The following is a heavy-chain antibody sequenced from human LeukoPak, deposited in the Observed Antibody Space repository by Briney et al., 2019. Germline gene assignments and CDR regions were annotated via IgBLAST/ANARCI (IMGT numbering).Heavy chain of an antibody. D-gene: IGHD4-17*01. CDR1: GYTFTDYY. J-gene: IGHJ4*02. V-gene: IGHV1-2*02. CDR3: AVIPRYDYGDYFDY. CDR2: INPNTGGT. Sequence: ASVKVSCKASGYTFTDYYMHWVRQAPGQGLEWMGWINPNTGGTNYAQKFQGRVTMTRDTSISTPYMELSWLRYDDTAVYYCAVIPRYDYGDYFDYWGQGTLVTVSS.